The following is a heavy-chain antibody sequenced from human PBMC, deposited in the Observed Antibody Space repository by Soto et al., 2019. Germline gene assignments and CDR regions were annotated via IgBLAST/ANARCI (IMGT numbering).Heavy chain of an antibody. D-gene: IGHD6-13*01. CDR2: IIPIFGTA. V-gene: IGHV1-69*01. CDR3: AREKPAGAAAGSDAFDI. J-gene: IGHJ3*02. CDR1: GGTFSSYA. Sequence: QVQLVQSGAEVKKPGSSVKVSCKASGGTFSSYAISWVRQAPGQGLEWMGGIIPIFGTANYAQKFQGRVTITADESTSTAYMELSSLRSEDTAVYYCAREKPAGAAAGSDAFDIWGQGTMVTVSS.